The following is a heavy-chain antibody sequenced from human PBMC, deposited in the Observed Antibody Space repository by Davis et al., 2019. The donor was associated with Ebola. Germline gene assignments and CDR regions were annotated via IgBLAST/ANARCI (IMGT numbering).Heavy chain of an antibody. CDR2: INPNSGGT. D-gene: IGHD6-13*01. Sequence: ASVKVSCKASGYTFTGYYMHWVRQAPGQGLEWMGWINPNSGGTNYAQKFQGRVTMTRDTSISTAYMELSRLRSDDTAVYYCARRTAGGDSSSWYFWFDPWGQGTLVTVSS. V-gene: IGHV1-2*02. J-gene: IGHJ5*02. CDR3: ARRTAGGDSSSWYFWFDP. CDR1: GYTFTGYY.